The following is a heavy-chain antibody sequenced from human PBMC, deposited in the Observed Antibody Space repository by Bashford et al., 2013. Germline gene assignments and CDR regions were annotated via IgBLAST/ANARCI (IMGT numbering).Heavy chain of an antibody. V-gene: IGHV3-72*01. CDR2: ISNKADGYTT. Sequence: VRPGSRKGLEWIGRISNKADGYTTQYAASVKGRFTISRDDSKNSLYLQMNSLKTEDTAMYYCGRSLDYWGQGTLVTVSS. CDR3: GRSLDY. J-gene: IGHJ4*02.